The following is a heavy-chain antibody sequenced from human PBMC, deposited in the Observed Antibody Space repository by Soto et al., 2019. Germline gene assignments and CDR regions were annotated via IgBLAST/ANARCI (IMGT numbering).Heavy chain of an antibody. Sequence: SLRLSCTASGFTFGDYAMSWFRQAPGKGLEWVGFIRSKAYGGTTEYAASVKGRFTISRDDSKSIAYLQMNSLKTEDTAVYYCTRILDHYHYYHLDVWGKGTTVTVSS. J-gene: IGHJ6*03. D-gene: IGHD3-3*01. CDR1: GFTFGDYA. V-gene: IGHV3-49*03. CDR3: TRILDHYHYYHLDV. CDR2: IRSKAYGGTT.